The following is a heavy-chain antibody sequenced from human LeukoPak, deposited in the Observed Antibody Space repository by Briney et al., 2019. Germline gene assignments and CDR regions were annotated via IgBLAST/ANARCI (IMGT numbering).Heavy chain of an antibody. CDR3: ARVRVPAAITSIGY. J-gene: IGHJ4*02. CDR1: GYSISSGYY. D-gene: IGHD2-2*01. Sequence: PSETLSLTCTVSGYSISSGYYWGWIRPPPGKGLEWIGSIYHSGSTYYNPSLKSRVIISVDTSKNQFSLKLSSVTAADTAVYYCARVRVPAAITSIGYWGQGTLVTVSS. V-gene: IGHV4-38-2*02. CDR2: IYHSGST.